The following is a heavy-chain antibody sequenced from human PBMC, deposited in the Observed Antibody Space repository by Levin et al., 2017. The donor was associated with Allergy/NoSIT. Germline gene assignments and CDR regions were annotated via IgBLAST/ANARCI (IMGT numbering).Heavy chain of an antibody. CDR1: GFTFSSYS. D-gene: IGHD6-19*01. CDR2: ISSSSDYI. V-gene: IGHV3-21*01. Sequence: GGSLRLSCAASGFTFSSYSMNWVRQAPGKGLEWVSSISSSSDYIYYADSVKGRFTISRDNAKNSLSLQMNSLRAEDTAVYYCARDLREGKNSSGWYCDYWGQGTLVTVSS. CDR3: ARDLREGKNSSGWYCDY. J-gene: IGHJ4*02.